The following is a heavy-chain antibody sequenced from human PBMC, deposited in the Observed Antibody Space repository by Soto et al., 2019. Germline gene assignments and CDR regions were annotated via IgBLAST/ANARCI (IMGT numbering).Heavy chain of an antibody. J-gene: IGHJ4*02. V-gene: IGHV4-59*01. CDR3: ARGMSGDLTWALY. Sequence: SETLSLTCTVSGGSISSYYWSWIRQPPGKGLEWIGYIYYSGSTTYNPSLKSRVTISVDTPKNQFSLKLSSVTAADTAVYYCARGMSGDLTWALYWGQGTLVTVSS. D-gene: IGHD3-3*01. CDR1: GGSISSYY. CDR2: IYYSGST.